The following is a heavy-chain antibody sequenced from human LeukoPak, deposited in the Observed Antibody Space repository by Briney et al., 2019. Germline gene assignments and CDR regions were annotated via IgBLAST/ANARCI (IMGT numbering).Heavy chain of an antibody. CDR2: IRSKTDGGTP. CDR1: GFTFSSYS. CDR3: TTGRTY. Sequence: GGSLRLSCAASGFTFSSYSMNWVRQAPGKGLEWVGRIRSKTDGGTPDYAAPVKGRFTISRDDSKNTLYLQMNSLKNEDTAMYYCTTGRTYWGQGTLVTVSS. J-gene: IGHJ4*02. V-gene: IGHV3-15*01.